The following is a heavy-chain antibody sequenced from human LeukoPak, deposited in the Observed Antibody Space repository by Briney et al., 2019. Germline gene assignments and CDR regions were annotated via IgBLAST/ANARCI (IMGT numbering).Heavy chain of an antibody. J-gene: IGHJ3*02. D-gene: IGHD6-19*01. Sequence: GGSLRLSCAASGFTFSSYGMHWVRQAPGKGLEWVAVISYDGGNKYFADSVKGRFTISRDNSKNTLYLQMNSLRAEDTAVYYCAKDSGIAVAGTLRAFDIWGQGTMVTVSS. CDR3: AKDSGIAVAGTLRAFDI. V-gene: IGHV3-30*18. CDR1: GFTFSSYG. CDR2: ISYDGGNK.